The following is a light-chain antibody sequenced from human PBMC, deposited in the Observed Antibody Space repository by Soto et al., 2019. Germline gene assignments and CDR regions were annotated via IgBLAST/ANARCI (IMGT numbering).Light chain of an antibody. J-gene: IGKJ3*01. CDR2: GAS. CDR3: QQYNSWPFT. V-gene: IGKV3-15*01. CDR1: LSVSSK. Sequence: ETVMTQSPATLSVSPGETATLSCRASLSVSSKLAWYQQKVGQSPRLLIHGASTRATGVPARFSGSGSGTEFTLTISSLQSEDFAVYYCQQYNSWPFTFGPGTKVDIK.